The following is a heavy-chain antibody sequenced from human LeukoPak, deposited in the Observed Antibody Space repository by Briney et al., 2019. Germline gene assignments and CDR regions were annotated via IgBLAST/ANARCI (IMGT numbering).Heavy chain of an antibody. CDR3: ARGGKITGYSNEDYFDY. Sequence: HPGGSLRLSCAASGFTFSSYDMHWVRQATGKGLEWVSAIGTAGDTYYPGSVKGRFTISRENAKNSLYLQMNSLRAGDTAVYYCARGGKITGYSNEDYFDYWGQGTLVTVSP. CDR1: GFTFSSYD. J-gene: IGHJ4*02. D-gene: IGHD6-13*01. CDR2: IGTAGDT. V-gene: IGHV3-13*01.